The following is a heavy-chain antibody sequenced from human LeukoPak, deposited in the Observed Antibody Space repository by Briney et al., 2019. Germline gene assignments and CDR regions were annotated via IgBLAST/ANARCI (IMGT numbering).Heavy chain of an antibody. V-gene: IGHV3-30*03. D-gene: IGHD6-19*01. CDR3: ARDFPGIAVAGTRPLDY. J-gene: IGHJ4*02. Sequence: GGSLRLSCAASGLTFSSYGMHWVRQAPGKGLEWVAVISYEGNNKYYADFVKGRFTISRDNAKNSLYLQMNSLRAEDTAVYYCARDFPGIAVAGTRPLDYWGQGTLVTVSS. CDR2: ISYEGNNK. CDR1: GLTFSSYG.